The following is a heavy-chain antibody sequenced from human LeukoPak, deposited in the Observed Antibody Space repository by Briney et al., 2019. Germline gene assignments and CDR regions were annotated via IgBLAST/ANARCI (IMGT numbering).Heavy chain of an antibody. CDR1: GGSISSSSYY. Sequence: SETLSLTCTVSGGSISSSSYYWGWLRQPPGKGLEWNVSIYYSGSTYYNPSLKSRVTISVDTSKNQFSLKLSSVTAADTAVYYCARNHIVVVTAIPGAFDIWGQGTMVTVSS. CDR3: ARNHIVVVTAIPGAFDI. V-gene: IGHV4-39*01. D-gene: IGHD2-21*02. J-gene: IGHJ3*02. CDR2: IYYSGST.